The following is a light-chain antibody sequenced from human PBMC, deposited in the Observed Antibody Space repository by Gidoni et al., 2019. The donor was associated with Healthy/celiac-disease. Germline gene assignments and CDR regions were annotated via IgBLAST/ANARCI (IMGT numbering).Light chain of an antibody. J-gene: IGKJ1*01. CDR3: QQYGSSPGT. CDR1: QSVSSSY. Sequence: EIVLPQSPGTLSLSPVERATLSCSASQSVSSSYLDWYQQKPGQAPRLLIYGASSMATGIPDRFSGSGSGTDFTLTISRLEPEDFAVYYCQQYGSSPGTFGQGTKVEIK. V-gene: IGKV3-20*01. CDR2: GAS.